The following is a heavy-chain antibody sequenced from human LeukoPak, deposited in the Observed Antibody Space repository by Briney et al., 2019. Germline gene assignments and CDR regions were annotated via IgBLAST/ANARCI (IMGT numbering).Heavy chain of an antibody. CDR3: AREGYGSGSYFDY. J-gene: IGHJ4*02. V-gene: IGHV3-21*04. Sequence: GGSLRLSCAASGFISISYTMNWVRQAPGKGLEWVSSISSSSSYIYYADSVKGRFTISRDNAKNSLFLQMNSLRAEDTAVYYCAREGYGSGSYFDYWGQGTLVTVSS. CDR1: GFISISYT. D-gene: IGHD3-10*01. CDR2: ISSSSSYI.